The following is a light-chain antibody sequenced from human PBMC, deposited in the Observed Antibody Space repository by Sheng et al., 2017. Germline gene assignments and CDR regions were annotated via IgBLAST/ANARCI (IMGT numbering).Light chain of an antibody. J-gene: IGLJ2*01. CDR3: QVWDSSSDVV. CDR2: DDR. V-gene: IGLV3-21*02. CDR1: NIGSKS. Sequence: SYILTQPPSVSVAPGQTAKITXGGNNIGSKSVHWYQQKPGQAPVLVVYDDRDRPSGIPERFSWLQXWEHGHPDHQQGRKAGDEADYYCQVWDSSSDVVFGGGTKLTVL.